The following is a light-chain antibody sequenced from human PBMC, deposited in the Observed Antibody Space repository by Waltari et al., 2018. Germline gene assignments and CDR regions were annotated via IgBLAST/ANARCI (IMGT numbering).Light chain of an antibody. CDR2: DVS. Sequence: SAIPHPASVSVSPGQSITISCTGTSSDVGGYKYVSWYQQQPDKAPKPMIYDVSNRPSGVSNRCSGSKSGNTASLTISGLQAEDAADYYGSSYTTSNTLVFGTGTNVIVL. CDR1: SSDVGGYKY. V-gene: IGLV2-14*03. J-gene: IGLJ1*01. CDR3: SSYTTSNTLV.